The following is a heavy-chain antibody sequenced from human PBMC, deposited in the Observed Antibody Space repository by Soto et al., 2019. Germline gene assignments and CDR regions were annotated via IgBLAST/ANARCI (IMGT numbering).Heavy chain of an antibody. D-gene: IGHD6-19*01. CDR1: GDSINSTYF. CDR2: IYYSGGT. J-gene: IGHJ4*02. V-gene: IGHV4-4*02. Sequence: QVQLQESGPGLVRPSGTLSLTCAVSGDSINSTYFWTWVRQPPGKGLEWIAAIYYSGGTSYNRSLESRVTISMDKSKNQFSLNLTSVTAADTAMYYCARDTGWGLGYWGQGTLVTVSS. CDR3: ARDTGWGLGY.